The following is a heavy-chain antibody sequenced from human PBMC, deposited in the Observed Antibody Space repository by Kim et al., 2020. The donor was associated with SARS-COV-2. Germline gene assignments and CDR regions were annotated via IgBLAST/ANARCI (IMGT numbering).Heavy chain of an antibody. V-gene: IGHV3-53*01. D-gene: IGHD1-20*01. CDR1: GFTVSSNY. J-gene: IGHJ3*02. CDR2: IYSGGST. Sequence: GGSLRLSCAASGFTVSSNYMSWVRQAPGKGLEWVSVIYSGGSTYYADSVKGRFTISRDNSKNTLYLQMNSLRAEDTAVYYCARADITGTTGGAFDIWGQGTMVTVSS. CDR3: ARADITGTTGGAFDI.